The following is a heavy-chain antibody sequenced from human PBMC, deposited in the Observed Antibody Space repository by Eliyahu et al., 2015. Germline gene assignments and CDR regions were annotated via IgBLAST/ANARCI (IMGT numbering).Heavy chain of an antibody. CDR3: ARVRNYYGSGSYYDY. V-gene: IGHV4-34*01. Sequence: QVQLQQWGAGLLKPSEXLSLTCAVYGXSFSGYYWXWXRQPPGKXLEWIGEINXSGSTNYNPSLKSRVTISVDTSKNQFSLKLSSVTAADTAVYYCARVRNYYGSGSYYDYWGQGTLVTVSS. CDR1: GXSFSGYY. CDR2: INXSGST. J-gene: IGHJ4*02. D-gene: IGHD3-10*01.